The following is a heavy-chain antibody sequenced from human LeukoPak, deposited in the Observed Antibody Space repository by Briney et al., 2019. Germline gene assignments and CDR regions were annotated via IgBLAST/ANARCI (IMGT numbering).Heavy chain of an antibody. J-gene: IGHJ4*02. D-gene: IGHD2-15*01. V-gene: IGHV3-9*03. CDR2: ISWNSGSI. CDR1: GFTFDDYA. Sequence: GGSLRLSCAASGFTFDDYAMHWVRQAPGKGLEWVSGISWNSGSIGYADSVKGRFTISRDNAKNSLYLQMNSLRAEDMALYYCAKDTPSGWYWGQGTLVTVSS. CDR3: AKDTPSGWY.